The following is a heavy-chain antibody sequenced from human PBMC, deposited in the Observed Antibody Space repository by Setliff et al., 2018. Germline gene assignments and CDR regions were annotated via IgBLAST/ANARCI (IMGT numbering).Heavy chain of an antibody. J-gene: IGHJ6*03. CDR2: ISGSGGST. CDR1: GFTFRSYA. D-gene: IGHD1-1*01. Sequence: PGGSLRLSCAASGFTFRSYAMSWVRQAPGKGLEWVSAISGSGGSTYSADSVKGRFTISRDNSKNTLYLQMNSLRAEDTAVYYCAKTRGSNWNFFYYMDVWGKGTTVTVSS. V-gene: IGHV3-23*01. CDR3: AKTRGSNWNFFYYMDV.